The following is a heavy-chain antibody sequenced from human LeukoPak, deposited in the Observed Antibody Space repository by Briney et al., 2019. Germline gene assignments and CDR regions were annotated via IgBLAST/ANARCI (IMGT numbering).Heavy chain of an antibody. CDR2: IYYSGST. CDR3: ARLAAHDYGDYLDY. V-gene: IGHV4-39*01. CDR1: GGSTSSSSYY. Sequence: SETLSLTCTVSGGSTSSSSYYWGWIRQPPGKGLEWIGSIYYSGSTYYNPSLKSRVTISVDTSKNQFPLKLSSVTAADTAVYYCARLAAHDYGDYLDYWGQGTLVTVSS. J-gene: IGHJ4*02. D-gene: IGHD4-17*01.